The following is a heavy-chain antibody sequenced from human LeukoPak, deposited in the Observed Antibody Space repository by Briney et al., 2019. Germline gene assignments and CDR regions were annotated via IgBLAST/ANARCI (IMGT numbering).Heavy chain of an antibody. Sequence: GGSLRLSCAASGCTFSDYDMHWVRQATGKGLEWVSAIGTAGDTYYTGSVKGRFTISRENAKNSLYLQMNSLRAGDTAVYYCARVAKERVGGVYYFDYWGQGTLVTVSS. D-gene: IGHD3-3*01. CDR1: GCTFSDYD. V-gene: IGHV3-13*01. J-gene: IGHJ4*02. CDR3: ARVAKERVGGVYYFDY. CDR2: IGTAGDT.